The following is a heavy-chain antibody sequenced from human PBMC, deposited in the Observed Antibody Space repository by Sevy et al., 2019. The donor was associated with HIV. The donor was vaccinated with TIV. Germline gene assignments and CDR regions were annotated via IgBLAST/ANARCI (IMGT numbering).Heavy chain of an antibody. CDR3: ARESYDFWTGPVDYDYGMDV. J-gene: IGHJ6*02. D-gene: IGHD3-3*01. CDR1: GYTFSDSGYY. V-gene: IGHV1-2*02. Sequence: ASVKVSCKASGYTFSDSGYYVHWVRQAPGQGLEWMGWINPKSGATNYAQKFKGRVTMTRDTSVSTANMERSRLTSDDTAVYYCARESYDFWTGPVDYDYGMDVWGQGTTVTVSS. CDR2: INPKSGAT.